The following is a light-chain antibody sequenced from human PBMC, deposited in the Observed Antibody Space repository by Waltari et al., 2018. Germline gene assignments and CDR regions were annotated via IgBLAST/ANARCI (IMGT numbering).Light chain of an antibody. J-gene: IGLJ3*02. V-gene: IGLV7-46*01. CDR2: DTN. CDR1: TGPVTSSHW. CDR3: LLTYRGPRV. Sequence: QAVVTQEPSVTVSPGGTVTLTCASSTGPVTSSHWPYWFQQKAGQAPRTLIYDTNRNPSWTPARCSGSLLGGKAALTLSGAQPEDEADYYCLLTYRGPRVFGGGTKVTVV.